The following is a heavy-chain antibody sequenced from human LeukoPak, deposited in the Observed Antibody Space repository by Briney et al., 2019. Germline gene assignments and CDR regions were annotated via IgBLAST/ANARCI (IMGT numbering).Heavy chain of an antibody. V-gene: IGHV4-59*01. Sequence: SETLSLTCTVSGGSISSYFWGWIRQSPGKGLEWIGWSYHRGSTSYNSSLKSRVAISVDTSKNQFSLKLSSVTAADTAVYYCTRQYSSGWYAGGFDYWGQGTLVTVSS. D-gene: IGHD6-19*01. CDR3: TRQYSSGWYAGGFDY. CDR2: SYHRGST. J-gene: IGHJ4*02. CDR1: GGSISSYF.